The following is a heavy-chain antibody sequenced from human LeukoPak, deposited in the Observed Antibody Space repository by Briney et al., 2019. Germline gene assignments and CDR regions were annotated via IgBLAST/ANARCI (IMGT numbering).Heavy chain of an antibody. Sequence: GSLRLSCAASGFTFYDYAMSWVRQAPGKGLEWVSAISGSGGSTYYADSVKGRFTISRDNSKNTLYLQMNSLRAEDTAVYYCAKDQNGYYGSGSAGGFVYYFDYWGQGTLVTVSS. J-gene: IGHJ4*02. CDR1: GFTFYDYA. CDR2: ISGSGGST. D-gene: IGHD3-10*01. CDR3: AKDQNGYYGSGSAGGFVYYFDY. V-gene: IGHV3-23*01.